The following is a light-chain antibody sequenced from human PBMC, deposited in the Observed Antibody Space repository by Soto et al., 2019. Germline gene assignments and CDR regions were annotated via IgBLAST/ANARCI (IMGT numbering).Light chain of an antibody. CDR2: GAS. Sequence: EIVLTQSPCTLSFSPGERATLSCRASQSVSSSYLAWYQQKPGQAPRLLIYGASSRATGIPARFSGSGSGTDFTLTISSLEPEDFAVYYCQQRSNWPRGTFGQGTRLEI. CDR1: QSVSSSY. V-gene: IGKV3D-20*02. J-gene: IGKJ5*01. CDR3: QQRSNWPRGT.